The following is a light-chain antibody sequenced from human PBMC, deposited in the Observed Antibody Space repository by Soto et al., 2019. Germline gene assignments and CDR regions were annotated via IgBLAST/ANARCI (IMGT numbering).Light chain of an antibody. CDR3: QQYNSYSRSYLT. CDR2: KAS. Sequence: DIQMTQSPSTLSASVGDRVTITCRSSQSISSWVAWYQQKPGKAPKLLIYKASSLEGGVPSRFSGSGSGTEFTLTISSLQPDDFATYYCQQYNSYSRSYLTCGQGPKVEI. CDR1: QSISSW. J-gene: IGKJ1*01. V-gene: IGKV1-5*03.